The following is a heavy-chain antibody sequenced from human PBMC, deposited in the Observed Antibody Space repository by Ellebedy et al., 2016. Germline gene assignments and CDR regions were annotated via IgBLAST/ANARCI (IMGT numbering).Heavy chain of an antibody. V-gene: IGHV3-23*01. Sequence: GGSLRLXCAASGFTFGNFFMSWVRQAPGKGLEWVSTISGGGDNTYLANSVKGRFTISRDDSMSTLYLQMNSLRIEDTAVYYCRPGHYSGAWGQGTLVTVSS. CDR1: GFTFGNFF. J-gene: IGHJ4*02. D-gene: IGHD2-15*01. CDR3: RPGHYSGA. CDR2: ISGGGDNT.